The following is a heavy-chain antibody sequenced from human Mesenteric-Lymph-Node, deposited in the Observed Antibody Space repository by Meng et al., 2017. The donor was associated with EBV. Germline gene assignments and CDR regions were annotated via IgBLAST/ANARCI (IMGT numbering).Heavy chain of an antibody. V-gene: IGHV4-61*01. CDR3: ASSYLYTSGWPLDY. Sequence: AELQESGPGPVKPSETLSLTCPVACVSVTSGTYYWNWIRQSPGKGLEWIGYFYSSGSINYNPSLKSRVTISLDTSKNQFSLKLTSVTAADTAVYYCASSYLYTSGWPLDYWGQGTLVTVSS. J-gene: IGHJ4*02. D-gene: IGHD6-19*01. CDR1: CVSVTSGTYY. CDR2: FYSSGSI.